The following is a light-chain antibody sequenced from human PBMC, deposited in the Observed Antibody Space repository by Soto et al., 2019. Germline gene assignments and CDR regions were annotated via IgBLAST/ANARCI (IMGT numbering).Light chain of an antibody. CDR2: EVR. Sequence: QSVLTQPASVSGSPGQSITISCTGNSSDVGNYSYVPWYQHHPSKAPKVMIYEVRNRPSGVSTRFSGSKSGNTASLTISGLQAEDEADYYCRSYSSTKTRVFGTGTKVTVL. V-gene: IGLV2-14*01. CDR1: SSDVGNYSY. CDR3: RSYSSTKTRV. J-gene: IGLJ1*01.